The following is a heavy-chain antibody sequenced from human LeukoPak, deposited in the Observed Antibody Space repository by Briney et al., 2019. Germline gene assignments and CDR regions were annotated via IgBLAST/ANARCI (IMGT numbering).Heavy chain of an antibody. CDR1: GYTFTSYD. Sequence: ASVKVSCKASGYTFTSYDINWVRQATGQGLEWMGWMNPNSGNTGYAQKFQGRVTMTRNTSISTAYMELSSLRSEDTAVYYCARGIAVAGTMGDAFDIWGQGTMVTVSS. D-gene: IGHD6-19*01. CDR3: ARGIAVAGTMGDAFDI. J-gene: IGHJ3*02. V-gene: IGHV1-8*01. CDR2: MNPNSGNT.